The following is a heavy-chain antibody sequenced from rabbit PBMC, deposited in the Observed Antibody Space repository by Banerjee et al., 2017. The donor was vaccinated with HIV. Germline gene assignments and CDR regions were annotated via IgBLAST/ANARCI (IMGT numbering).Heavy chain of an antibody. V-gene: IGHV1S45*01. CDR2: IYTGSGST. J-gene: IGHJ6*01. D-gene: IGHD8-1*01. CDR3: ARGGVGTTYPYGGMDL. Sequence: QEQLEESGGDLVKPGASLTLTCTASGFDFSNNAMCWFRQAPGKGLEWIACIYTGSGSTYYASWAKGRFPISKTSSTTVPLQMTSLTAADTATYFCARGGVGTTYPYGGMDLRGQGTLVTVS. CDR1: GFDFSNNA.